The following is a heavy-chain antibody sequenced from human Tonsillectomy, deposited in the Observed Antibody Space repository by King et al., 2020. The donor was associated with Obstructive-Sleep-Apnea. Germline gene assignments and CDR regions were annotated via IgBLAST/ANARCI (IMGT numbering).Heavy chain of an antibody. J-gene: IGHJ4*02. CDR2: ISYDGSNK. D-gene: IGHD1-26*01. CDR1: GFTFSSYA. V-gene: IGHV3-30*04. CDR3: VRASFGGATRLDY. Sequence: VQLVESGGGVVQPGRSLRLSCAASGFTFSSYAMHWVRQAPGKGLEWVAVISYDGSNKYYADSVKGRFTISRDNSKNTLYLQMNSLRAEDTAVYYCVRASFGGATRLDYWGQGTLVTVSS.